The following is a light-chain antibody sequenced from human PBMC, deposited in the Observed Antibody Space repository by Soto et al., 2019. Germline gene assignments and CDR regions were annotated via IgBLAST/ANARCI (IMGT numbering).Light chain of an antibody. Sequence: DIQMTQSPSTLSASLGDRVTITCRASQSISRWLAWYQQKPGKAPKVLIYDASNLECGVPSRVGGRGSRTEFPCSISSLQMDDFADYARRHFNTYAMYASGQGT. CDR3: RHFNTYAMYA. J-gene: IGKJ2*01. CDR1: QSISRW. CDR2: DAS. V-gene: IGKV1-5*01.